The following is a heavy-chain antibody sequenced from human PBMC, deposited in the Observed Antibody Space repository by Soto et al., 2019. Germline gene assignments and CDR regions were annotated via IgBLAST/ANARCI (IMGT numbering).Heavy chain of an antibody. J-gene: IGHJ3*02. CDR3: ARKYRGEGYDFWSGYYDEAFDI. V-gene: IGHV1-8*01. Sequence: ASVKVSCKASGYTFTSYDINWVRQATGQGLEWKGWMNPKSGNTGYAQKFQGRVTMTRNTSISTAYMDLSSLRSEDTAVYYCARKYRGEGYDFWSGYYDEAFDIWGQGTMVTVSS. CDR2: MNPKSGNT. D-gene: IGHD3-3*01. CDR1: GYTFTSYD.